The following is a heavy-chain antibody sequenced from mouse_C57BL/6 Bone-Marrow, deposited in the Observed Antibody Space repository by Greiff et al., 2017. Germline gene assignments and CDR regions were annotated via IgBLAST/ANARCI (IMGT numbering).Heavy chain of an antibody. V-gene: IGHV14-4*01. CDR1: GFNIKDDY. Sequence: VQLQQSGAELVRPGASVKLSCTASGFNIKDDYMHWVKQRPEQGLEWIGWIDPENGDTEYASKFQGKATITADTSSNTAYLQLSSLTSEDTPVCYCTFVTAVVACDCWYFDVWGTGTTVTVSA. D-gene: IGHD1-1*01. J-gene: IGHJ1*03. CDR2: IDPENGDT. CDR3: TFVTAVVACDCWYFDV.